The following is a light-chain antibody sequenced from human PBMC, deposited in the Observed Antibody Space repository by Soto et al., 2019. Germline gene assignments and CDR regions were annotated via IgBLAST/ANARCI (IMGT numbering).Light chain of an antibody. V-gene: IGKV1-5*01. J-gene: IGKJ3*01. CDR2: DAS. CDR3: QQYSDFLIS. Sequence: DIQMTQSPSTLSASVGDRVTITCRASQSISRSLAWYQQKPGKAPNLLIYDASSLEGGVPSRFSGSGFGTEFTPTLTHSHPADFTTYYCQQYSDFLISFGPGTTVDFK. CDR1: QSISRS.